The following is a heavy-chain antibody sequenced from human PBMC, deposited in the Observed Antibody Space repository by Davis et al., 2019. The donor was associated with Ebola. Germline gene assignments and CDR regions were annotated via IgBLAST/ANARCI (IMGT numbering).Heavy chain of an antibody. D-gene: IGHD2-21*01. V-gene: IGHV3-21*05. J-gene: IGHJ4*02. CDR3: ARELPGCGGDCLDY. Sequence: PGGSLRLSCVASGFSFSRYGMHWVRQAPGKGLEWVSYISGSGSDIYQADSLKGRFTTSRDNAKNSLYLQMNSLRAEDTAVYYCARELPGCGGDCLDYWGQGTLVTVSS. CDR1: GFSFSRYG. CDR2: ISGSGSDI.